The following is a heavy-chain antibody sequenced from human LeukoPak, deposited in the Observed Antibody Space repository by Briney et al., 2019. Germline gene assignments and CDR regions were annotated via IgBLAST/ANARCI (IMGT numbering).Heavy chain of an antibody. D-gene: IGHD1-1*01. Sequence: SETLSLTCTVSGGSISSHYWSWIRQPPGKGLEWIGYIYYSGSTNYNPSLKSRVTISVDTSKNQFSLKLSSVTAADTAVYYCARGERRSGLDYWGQGTLVTVSS. CDR3: ARGERRSGLDY. CDR1: GGSISSHY. J-gene: IGHJ4*02. V-gene: IGHV4-59*11. CDR2: IYYSGST.